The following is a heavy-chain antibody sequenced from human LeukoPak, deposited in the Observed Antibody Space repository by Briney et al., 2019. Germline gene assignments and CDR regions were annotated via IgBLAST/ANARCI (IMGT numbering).Heavy chain of an antibody. CDR3: AAYYYDSSGYSIGVYY. CDR1: GGTFSSYA. D-gene: IGHD3-22*01. CDR2: INPIFGTA. Sequence: GPSVKVSCKASGGTFSSYAISWVRQAPGQGLEWMGGINPIFGTANYTQKFQGRVTITTDESTSTAYMELSSLRSEDTAVYYCAAYYYDSSGYSIGVYYWGQGTLVTVSS. V-gene: IGHV1-69*05. J-gene: IGHJ4*02.